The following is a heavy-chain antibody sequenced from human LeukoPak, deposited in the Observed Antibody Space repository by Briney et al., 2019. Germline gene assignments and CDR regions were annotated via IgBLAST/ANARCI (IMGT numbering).Heavy chain of an antibody. V-gene: IGHV3-21*01. CDR3: ARDKGYYYYGMDV. CDR1: GFTFSSYS. J-gene: IGHJ6*02. Sequence: GGSLRLSCAASGFTFSSYSMNWVRQAPGKGLEWVSSISSSSSYIYYADSVKGRFTISRDNAKSSLYLQMNSLRAEDTAVYYCARDKGYYYYGMDVWGQGTTVTVSS. CDR2: ISSSSSYI.